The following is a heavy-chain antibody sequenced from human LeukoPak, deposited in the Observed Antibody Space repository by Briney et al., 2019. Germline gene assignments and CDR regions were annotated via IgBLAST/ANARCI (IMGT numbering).Heavy chain of an antibody. D-gene: IGHD3-10*01. V-gene: IGHV1-69*05. CDR1: GGTFSCYA. Sequence: ASVKDSCKASGGTFSCYAISWVRQAPGQGLEWMGGIMPIFGTANYAQKFQGRVTITTDESTSTAYMELSSLRSEDTAVYYCARDRVTMVRGPRSGPGEQSHWFDPWGQGTLVTVSS. CDR2: IMPIFGTA. J-gene: IGHJ5*02. CDR3: ARDRVTMVRGPRSGPGEQSHWFDP.